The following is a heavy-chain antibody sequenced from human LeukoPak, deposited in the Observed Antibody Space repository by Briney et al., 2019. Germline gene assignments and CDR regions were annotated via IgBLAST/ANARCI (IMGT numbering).Heavy chain of an antibody. CDR3: ARGGRGLWDYGSGIRRRFDY. V-gene: IGHV1-46*01. J-gene: IGHJ4*02. CDR1: GYTFTSYY. CDR2: INPSGGST. D-gene: IGHD3-10*01. Sequence: ASVKVSCKASGYTFTSYYMHWVRQAPGQGLEWMGIINPSGGSTSYAQKFQGGVTMTRDTSTSTVYMELSSLRSEDMAVYYCARGGRGLWDYGSGIRRRFDYWGQGTLVTVSS.